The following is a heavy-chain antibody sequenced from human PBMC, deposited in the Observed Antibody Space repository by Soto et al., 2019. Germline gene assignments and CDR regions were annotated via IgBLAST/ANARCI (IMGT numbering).Heavy chain of an antibody. V-gene: IGHV4-34*01. Sequence: QVQLQQWGAGLLKPSETLSLTCAVYGGSFSGYYWSWIRQPPGKGLGWIGEINHSGSTNYNPSLTSRITISVDTTKNQFSLKLSSVTAADTAVYYCARVWHRNWFDPWGQGTLVTVSS. CDR3: ARVWHRNWFDP. CDR2: INHSGST. J-gene: IGHJ5*02. CDR1: GGSFSGYY.